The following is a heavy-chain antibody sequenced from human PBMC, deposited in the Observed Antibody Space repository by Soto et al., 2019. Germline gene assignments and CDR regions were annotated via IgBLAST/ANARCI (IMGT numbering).Heavy chain of an antibody. Sequence: QVQLVQSGAEVKKPGASVKVSCKASGYTFTSYDINWVRQATGQGLEWMGWMNPNSGNTGYAQKFQGRVTMTRNTSIRTAYMELSSLRSEDTAVYYCARSDVGESGYSYYYYGMDVWGQGTTVTVSS. V-gene: IGHV1-8*01. CDR3: ARSDVGESGYSYYYYGMDV. J-gene: IGHJ6*02. CDR2: MNPNSGNT. D-gene: IGHD3-16*01. CDR1: GYTFTSYD.